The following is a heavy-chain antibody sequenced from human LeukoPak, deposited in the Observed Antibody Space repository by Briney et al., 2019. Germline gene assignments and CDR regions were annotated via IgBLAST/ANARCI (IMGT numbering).Heavy chain of an antibody. CDR2: IYHSEST. Sequence: SETLSLTCTVSGESISGFYWNWIRQPPGKGLEWIGYIYHSESTNSNPSLKSRVTISVDKSKNQFSLNLSSVTAADTAVYYCTRRAGTDSNGAFDIWGQGTVVTVSS. J-gene: IGHJ3*02. CDR3: TRRAGTDSNGAFDI. V-gene: IGHV4-59*12. D-gene: IGHD6-19*01. CDR1: GESISGFY.